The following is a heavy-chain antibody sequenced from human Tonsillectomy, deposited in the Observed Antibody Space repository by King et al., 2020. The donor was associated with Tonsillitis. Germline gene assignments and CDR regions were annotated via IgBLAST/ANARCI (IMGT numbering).Heavy chain of an antibody. CDR2: VYGAGSTT. CDR1: GFTISNYA. CDR3: ARSLDVSGSYTNGSP. D-gene: IGHD3-10*01. Sequence: VQLVESGGGLVQPGGSLRLSCAASGFTISNYAMSWVRQAPGKGLEWVSVVYGAGSTTYYADSVKGRFTISRDNSKNTLYLQMNSLRAEDTAVYYCARSLDVSGSYTNGSPWGQGTLVTVSS. V-gene: IGHV3-23*03. J-gene: IGHJ4*02.